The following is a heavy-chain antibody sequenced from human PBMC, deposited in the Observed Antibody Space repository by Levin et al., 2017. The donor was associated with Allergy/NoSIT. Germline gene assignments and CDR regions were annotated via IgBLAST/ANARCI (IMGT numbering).Heavy chain of an antibody. J-gene: IGHJ4*02. D-gene: IGHD1-26*01. CDR2: INQDGSET. V-gene: IGHV3-7*01. Sequence: GESLKISCAASGFTFDTHWMNWVRQAPGKGLEWVASINQDGSETYYVDSVKGRFTISRDNAKNSLYLQMNGLRVEDTAIYYCARLRRLYYSGTRERGDYFDYWGQGTLVTVSS. CDR3: ARLRRLYYSGTRERGDYFDY. CDR1: GFTFDTHW.